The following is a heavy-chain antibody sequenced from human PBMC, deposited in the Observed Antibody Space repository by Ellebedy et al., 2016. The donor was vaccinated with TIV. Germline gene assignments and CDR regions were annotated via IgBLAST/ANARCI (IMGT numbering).Heavy chain of an antibody. CDR2: ISWNSAGI. CDR1: GFSFVDYA. J-gene: IGHJ4*02. D-gene: IGHD6-13*01. V-gene: IGHV3-9*01. CDR3: AKDISSSWRPIDY. Sequence: PGGSLRLSCAASGFSFVDYAMHWVRQAPGKGLEWVSGISWNSAGIGYPDSVKGRFTISRDNAKNSLYLQMNSLRDEDTDLYYCAKDISSSWRPIDYWGQGTLVTVSS.